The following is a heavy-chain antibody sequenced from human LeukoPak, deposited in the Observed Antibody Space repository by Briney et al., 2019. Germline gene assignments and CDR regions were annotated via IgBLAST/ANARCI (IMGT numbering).Heavy chain of an antibody. V-gene: IGHV3-23*01. Sequence: GGSLRLSCAASGFTFSSYAMSWVRQAPGKGLEWVSAISGSGGSTYYADSVKGRFTISRDNSKNTLYLQMNSLRAEDTAVYYCAKASSPGYSGYDYGNFDYWGQGTLVTVSS. CDR3: AKASSPGYSGYDYGNFDY. J-gene: IGHJ4*02. CDR1: GFTFSSYA. D-gene: IGHD5-12*01. CDR2: ISGSGGST.